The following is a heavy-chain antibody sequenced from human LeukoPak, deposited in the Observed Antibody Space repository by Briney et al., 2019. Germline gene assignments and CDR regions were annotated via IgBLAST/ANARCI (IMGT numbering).Heavy chain of an antibody. V-gene: IGHV4-39*07. D-gene: IGHD3-22*01. CDR2: IYYSGST. CDR3: AREPDYYDSSGYVDY. Sequence: SETLSLTCTVSGGSISSSSYYWGWIRQPPGKGLEWIGSIYYSGSTYYNPSLKSRVTISVDTSKNQFSLKLSSVTAADTAVYYCAREPDYYDSSGYVDYWGQGTLVTVSS. J-gene: IGHJ4*02. CDR1: GGSISSSSYY.